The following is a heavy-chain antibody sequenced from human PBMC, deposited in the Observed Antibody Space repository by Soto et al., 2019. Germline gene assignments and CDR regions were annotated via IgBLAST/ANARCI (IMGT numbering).Heavy chain of an antibody. CDR1: ESTVSRDW. V-gene: IGHV3-7*04. Sequence: EVHLVESGGGLVQTGGSLRLSCAIFESTVSRDWMNWVRQAPGKGLEWVAHINQDGSEKYYVDSVKGRFTISRDNAKKTLSLQMNSLGPAETAMYYCSGGVGDAFWGQGTLVTVSS. J-gene: IGHJ4*02. CDR3: SGGVGDAF. D-gene: IGHD1-26*01. CDR2: INQDGSEK.